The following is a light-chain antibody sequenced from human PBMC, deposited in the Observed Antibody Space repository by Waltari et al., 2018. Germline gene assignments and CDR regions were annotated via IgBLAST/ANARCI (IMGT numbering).Light chain of an antibody. CDR2: WAS. CDR1: QSVLYSSNNKNY. CDR3: QQYYSTHT. J-gene: IGKJ2*01. V-gene: IGKV4-1*01. Sequence: DIVMTQSPDSLAVSLGERATINCKSSQSVLYSSNNKNYFAWYQQQPGQPPKLLIYWASTRESGVPDRFSGSGSGTDFTLTISSLQAEDVAVYYCQQYYSTHTFGQGTKLEIK.